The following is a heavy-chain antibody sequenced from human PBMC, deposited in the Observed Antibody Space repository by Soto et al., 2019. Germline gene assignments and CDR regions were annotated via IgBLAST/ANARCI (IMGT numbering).Heavy chain of an antibody. CDR2: ISGSGGST. D-gene: IGHD3-10*01. V-gene: IGHV3-23*01. CDR3: AKCPEITENYYYYGMDV. Sequence: PGGSLRLSCAASGSTFSSYAMSWVRQAPGKGLEWVSAISGSGGSTYYADSVKGRFTISRDNSKNTLYLQMNSLRAEDTAVYYCAKCPEITENYYYYGMDVWGQGTTVTVSS. CDR1: GSTFSSYA. J-gene: IGHJ6*02.